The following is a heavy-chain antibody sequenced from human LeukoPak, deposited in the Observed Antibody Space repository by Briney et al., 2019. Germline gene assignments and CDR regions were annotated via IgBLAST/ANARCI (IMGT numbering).Heavy chain of an antibody. CDR3: ATDQDHGYFRQ. V-gene: IGHV3-48*03. CDR1: GFTFSSYE. D-gene: IGHD3-22*01. J-gene: IGHJ1*01. Sequence: PGGSLRLSCAASGFTFSSYEMNWVRQAPGKGLEWVSYISSSGSTIYYAESVKGRFAISRDNAKNTLYLDMNSLRAEDTAVFYCATDQDHGYFRQWGQGSLVIVSS. CDR2: ISSSGSTI.